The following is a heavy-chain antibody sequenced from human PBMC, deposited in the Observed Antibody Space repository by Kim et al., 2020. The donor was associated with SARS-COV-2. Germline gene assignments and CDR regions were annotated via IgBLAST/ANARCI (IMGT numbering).Heavy chain of an antibody. V-gene: IGHV3-7*03. J-gene: IGHJ4*02. CDR2: KQERSDK. Sequence: KQERSDKYYVDSVKGRFTISRDNAKNSLYLQMNTLRAEDTAVYYCARHMAYWGQGTLVTVSS. CDR3: ARHMAY.